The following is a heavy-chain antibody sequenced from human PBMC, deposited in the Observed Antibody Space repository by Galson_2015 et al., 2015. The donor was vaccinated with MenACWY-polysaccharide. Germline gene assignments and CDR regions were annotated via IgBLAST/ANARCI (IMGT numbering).Heavy chain of an antibody. CDR1: GFTFSSYR. CDR3: ARADLVVAATMAPFDAFDI. Sequence: SLRLSCAASGFTFSSYRMNWVRQAPGKGLEWVSSISSSSYIYYADSVKGRFTISRDNAKNSLYLQMNSLRAEDTAVYYCARADLVVAATMAPFDAFDIRGQGTMVTVSS. CDR2: ISSSSYI. V-gene: IGHV3-21*01. D-gene: IGHD2-15*01. J-gene: IGHJ3*02.